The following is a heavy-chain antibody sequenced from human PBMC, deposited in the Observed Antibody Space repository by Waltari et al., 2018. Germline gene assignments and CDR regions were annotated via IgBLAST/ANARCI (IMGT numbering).Heavy chain of an antibody. J-gene: IGHJ3*01. CDR2: IHYSGTT. Sequence: QVQLQESGPGLVRPSETLSLTCTVSDGPISSYYWNWIRQLPGMGLEWIGFIHYSGTTEYNPSLKNRATTSIQTSKNQFSLRLDSVTAADTAIYYCARPGIGDAFDVWGQGTMVTVSS. CDR3: ARPGIGDAFDV. V-gene: IGHV4-59*01. CDR1: DGPISSYY.